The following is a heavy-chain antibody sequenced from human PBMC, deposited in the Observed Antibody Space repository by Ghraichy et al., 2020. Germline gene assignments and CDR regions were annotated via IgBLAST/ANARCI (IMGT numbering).Heavy chain of an antibody. CDR3: ARGGSWWLDY. CDR2: IKQDGSEK. J-gene: IGHJ4*02. D-gene: IGHD2-15*01. Sequence: GGSLRLSCAASGLKKRREGRNGVRQAPGKGLEWVANIKQDGSEKYYVASVKGRFTISRDNAKNSLYLQMNGLRAEDTAVYYCARGGSWWLDYWGQGTLVTVSS. V-gene: IGHV3-7*05. CDR1: GLKKRREG.